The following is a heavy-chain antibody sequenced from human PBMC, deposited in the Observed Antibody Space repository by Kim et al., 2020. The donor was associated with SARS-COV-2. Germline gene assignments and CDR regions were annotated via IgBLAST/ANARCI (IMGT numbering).Heavy chain of an antibody. Sequence: SETLSLTCAVYGGSFSGYYWSWIRQPPGKGLEWIGDINHSGSTNYNPSLKSRVTISVDTAKNQFSLKLSSVTAADTAVYYCARKFASMVRGVIINGGFDYWGQGTLVTVSS. V-gene: IGHV4-34*01. CDR2: INHSGST. CDR1: GGSFSGYY. CDR3: ARKFASMVRGVIINGGFDY. J-gene: IGHJ4*02. D-gene: IGHD3-10*01.